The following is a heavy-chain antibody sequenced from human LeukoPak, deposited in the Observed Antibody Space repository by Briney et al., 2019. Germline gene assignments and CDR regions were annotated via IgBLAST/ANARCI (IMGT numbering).Heavy chain of an antibody. CDR3: ARMEMAIDY. CDR2: IYYSGST. D-gene: IGHD5-24*01. CDR1: GGSISSYY. Sequence: PSETLSLTCTVSGGSISSYYWSWIRQPPGKGLEWIGYIYYSGSTNYNPSLKSRVTISVDTSKNQFSLKPSSVTAADTAVYYCARMEMAIDYWGQGTLVTVSS. J-gene: IGHJ4*02. V-gene: IGHV4-59*08.